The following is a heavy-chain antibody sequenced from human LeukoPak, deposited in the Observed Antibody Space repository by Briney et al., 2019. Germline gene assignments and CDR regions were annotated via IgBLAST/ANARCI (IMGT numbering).Heavy chain of an antibody. V-gene: IGHV3-23*01. J-gene: IGHJ4*02. CDR3: AKARDSDYDWYFDY. CDR1: EFTFSNYA. Sequence: GGSLRLSCAASEFTFSNYAMNWVRQAPGKGLEWVSSISGNGGSTHYADSVKGRFTISRDNSKNTLYLQMNSPRAADTAVYYCAKARDSDYDWYFDYWGQGTLVTVSS. D-gene: IGHD5-12*01. CDR2: ISGNGGST.